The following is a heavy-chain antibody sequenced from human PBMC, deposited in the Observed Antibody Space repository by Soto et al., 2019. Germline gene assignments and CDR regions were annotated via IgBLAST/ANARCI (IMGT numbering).Heavy chain of an antibody. J-gene: IGHJ6*02. CDR1: GFTFSSYE. V-gene: IGHV3-48*03. CDR2: ISSSGSTI. Sequence: GGSLRLSCAASGFTFSSYEMNWVRQAPGKGLEWVSYISSSGSTIYYADSVKGRFTISRDNTKNSLYLQMNSLRAEDTAVYYCARELVVVVAATPYYYGMDVWGQGTTVTVSS. CDR3: ARELVVVVAATPYYYGMDV. D-gene: IGHD2-15*01.